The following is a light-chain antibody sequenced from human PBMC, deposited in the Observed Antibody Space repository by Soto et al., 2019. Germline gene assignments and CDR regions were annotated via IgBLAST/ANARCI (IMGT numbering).Light chain of an antibody. Sequence: QSALTQPASVFGSPGQSITISCTGTSSDVGGYNFVSWYQQHPGKAPKLMIYEVSNRPSGVSNRFSGSKSGNTASLTISGLQPEDEADYYCSSHTTSSTVVFRTGTTVTVL. CDR1: SSDVGGYNF. V-gene: IGLV2-14*03. J-gene: IGLJ1*01. CDR2: EVS. CDR3: SSHTTSSTVV.